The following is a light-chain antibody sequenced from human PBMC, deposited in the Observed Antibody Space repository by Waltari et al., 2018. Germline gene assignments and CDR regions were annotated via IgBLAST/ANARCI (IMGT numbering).Light chain of an antibody. CDR1: SSNIGSTYD. CDR3: QSYDSGLGVV. V-gene: IGLV1-40*01. CDR2: GTT. J-gene: IGLJ2*01. Sequence: HSVLTQPPSVSAAPGQRVTISCSGSSSNIGSTYDVHWYKQLPGTAPKLLIYGTTYRPSGVPDRISGSKSGASASLAITGLQAEDEADYYCQSYDSGLGVVFGGGTKLTVL.